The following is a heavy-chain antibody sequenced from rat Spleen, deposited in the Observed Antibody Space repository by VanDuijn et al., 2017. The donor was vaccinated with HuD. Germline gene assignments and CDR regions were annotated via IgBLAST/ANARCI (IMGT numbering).Heavy chain of an antibody. CDR2: IWGDGST. J-gene: IGHJ3*01. V-gene: IGHV2-1*01. D-gene: IGHD1-12*03. CDR3: TRSWGYYYDGSPQWFAY. CDR1: GFSLISYS. Sequence: QVQLKESGPGLVQPSQTLSLTCTVSGFSLISYSVHWVRQPPGKGLEWMGLIWGDGSTNYNSALKSRLSISRDTSKSQVFLKMNSLQTDDTAIYFCTRSWGYYYDGSPQWFAYWGQGTLVTVSS.